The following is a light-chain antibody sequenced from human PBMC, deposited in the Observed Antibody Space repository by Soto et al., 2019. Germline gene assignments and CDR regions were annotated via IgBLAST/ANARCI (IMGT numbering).Light chain of an antibody. CDR2: EVN. Sequence: QSVLTQPPSASGSPGQSVTISCTGTSSDVGGYNYVSWYQQHPGKAPKLMIFEVNKRPSWVPDRFSGSKSGNTASLTVSGLQTEDEADYYCTSFAGINNFVVFGGGTKVTVL. CDR3: TSFAGINNFVV. CDR1: SSDVGGYNY. V-gene: IGLV2-8*01. J-gene: IGLJ2*01.